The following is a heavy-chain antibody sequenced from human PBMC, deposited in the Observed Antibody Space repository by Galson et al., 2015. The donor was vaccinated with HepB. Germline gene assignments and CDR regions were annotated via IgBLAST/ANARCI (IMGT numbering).Heavy chain of an antibody. Sequence: CKASGGTFSSYAISWVRQAPGQGLEWMGGIIPIFGTANYAQKFQGRVTITADESTSTAYMELSSLRSEDTAVYYCARDAHYYDSSGYYPLADWGQGTLVTVSS. CDR2: IIPIFGTA. D-gene: IGHD3-22*01. CDR1: GGTFSSYA. J-gene: IGHJ4*02. V-gene: IGHV1-69*01. CDR3: ARDAHYYDSSGYYPLAD.